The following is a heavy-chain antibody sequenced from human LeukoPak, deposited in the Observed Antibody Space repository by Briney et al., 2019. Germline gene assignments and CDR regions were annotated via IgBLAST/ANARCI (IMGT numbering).Heavy chain of an antibody. CDR2: ISGLGGDT. V-gene: IGHV3-23*01. CDR3: AKGLAYNYAYQFDS. Sequence: PGGSLRLSCAASGLIFSSYAMSWVRQAPGKGLEWVSSISGLGGDTYNADSVKGRFTISRDNSKNTLYLQMNSLRAEDTAVYYCAKGLAYNYAYQFDSWGLGTLVTVSS. D-gene: IGHD5-18*01. CDR1: GLIFSSYA. J-gene: IGHJ4*02.